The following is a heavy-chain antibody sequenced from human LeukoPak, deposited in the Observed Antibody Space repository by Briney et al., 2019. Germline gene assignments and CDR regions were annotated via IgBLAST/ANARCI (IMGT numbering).Heavy chain of an antibody. Sequence: SETLSLTCTVSGGSISSYYWSWIRQPAGKGLEWIGRIYNSGITNYNPSLKSRVTMSMDTSMNQFSLKLRSVTAADTAVYYCARDYGDFPAYYFDYWGQGTLITVSS. J-gene: IGHJ4*02. D-gene: IGHD4-17*01. CDR1: GGSISSYY. CDR3: ARDYGDFPAYYFDY. CDR2: IYNSGIT. V-gene: IGHV4-4*07.